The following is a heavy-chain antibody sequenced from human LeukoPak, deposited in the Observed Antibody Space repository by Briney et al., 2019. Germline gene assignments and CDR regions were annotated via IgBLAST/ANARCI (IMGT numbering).Heavy chain of an antibody. CDR1: GFIFTNYF. J-gene: IGHJ4*02. D-gene: IGHD3-3*01. CDR3: ATDRGWRTSGYYLYYFEY. Sequence: GGSLRPSCAASGFIFTNYFMSWVRQAPGKGLEWVASIKHDGSEKYYVDSVRGRFTISRDNTMNSLYLQMSSLRAEDTAVYYCATDRGWRTSGYYLYYFEYWGQGTLVTFSS. V-gene: IGHV3-7*01. CDR2: IKHDGSEK.